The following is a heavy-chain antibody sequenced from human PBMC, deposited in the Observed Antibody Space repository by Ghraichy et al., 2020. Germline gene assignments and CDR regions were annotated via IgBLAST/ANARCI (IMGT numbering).Heavy chain of an antibody. Sequence: ASVKVSCKASGYTFTSYGISWVRQAPGQGLEWMGWISAYNGNTNYAQKLQGRVTMTTDTSTSTAYMELRSLRSDDTAVYYCARDRLEVYSGTTGEFDYWGQGTLVTVSS. D-gene: IGHD1-26*01. V-gene: IGHV1-18*01. J-gene: IGHJ4*02. CDR1: GYTFTSYG. CDR3: ARDRLEVYSGTTGEFDY. CDR2: ISAYNGNT.